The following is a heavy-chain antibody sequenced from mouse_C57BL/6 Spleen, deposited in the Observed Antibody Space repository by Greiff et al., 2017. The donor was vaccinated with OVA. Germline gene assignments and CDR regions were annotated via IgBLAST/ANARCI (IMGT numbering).Heavy chain of an antibody. D-gene: IGHD4-1*01. J-gene: IGHJ4*01. V-gene: IGHV1-62-2*01. CDR2: FHPGSGSI. CDR1: GYTFTEYT. CDR3: GRHEVPFLTGKEDMDY. Sequence: QVQLQQSGAELVKPGASVKLSCKASGYTFTEYTIHLVKQRSGPGLEWIGWFHPGSGSIKYKEKFKDTATLPADKSSRTVYMELSRLTSEESEVYFGGRHEVPFLTGKEDMDYWGQGTSVTVSS.